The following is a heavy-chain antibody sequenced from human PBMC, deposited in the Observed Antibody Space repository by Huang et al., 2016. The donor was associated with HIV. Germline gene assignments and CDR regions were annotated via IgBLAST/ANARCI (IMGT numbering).Heavy chain of an antibody. D-gene: IGHD5-18*01. CDR3: ARGYGSFDF. Sequence: EMHLVESGGGLVQPGRSLRLSCEASGFTFSSYSMNWVRQTPGKGLEWCSYISSTGSVKWDADSVKDRFTIARDNAKNSLFLQINNLGAEDTGVYFCARGYGSFDFWGQGTLATVSS. CDR2: ISSTGSVK. J-gene: IGHJ4*02. V-gene: IGHV3-48*01. CDR1: GFTFSSYS.